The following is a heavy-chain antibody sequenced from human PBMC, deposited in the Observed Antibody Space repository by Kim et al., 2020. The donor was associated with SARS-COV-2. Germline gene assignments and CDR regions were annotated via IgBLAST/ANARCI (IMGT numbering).Heavy chain of an antibody. CDR3: ARVNYGDYSPNYYYYYGMDV. CDR2: ISSSSSNI. Sequence: GGSLRLSCAASGFTFSSYSMNWVRQAPGKGLEWVSYISSSSSNIYYADSVKGRFTISRDNAKNSLYLQTNSLRDEDTAVDYCARVNYGDYSPNYYYYYGMDVWGQGTTVTVSS. D-gene: IGHD4-17*01. CDR1: GFTFSSYS. J-gene: IGHJ6*02. V-gene: IGHV3-48*02.